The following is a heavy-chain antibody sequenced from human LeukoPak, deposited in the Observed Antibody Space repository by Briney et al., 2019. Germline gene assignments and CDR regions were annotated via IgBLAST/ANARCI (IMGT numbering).Heavy chain of an antibody. CDR3: ARSYSSGQKTYYFDY. J-gene: IGHJ4*02. V-gene: IGHV1-69*05. CDR2: IIPIFGTA. CDR1: GGTFSSYA. D-gene: IGHD6-19*01. Sequence: SVKVSCKASGGTFSSYAISWVRQAPGQGLEWMGGIIPIFGTANYAQKFQGRVTITTDESTSTAYMELSSLRPEDTAVYYCARSYSSGQKTYYFDYWGQGTLVTVSS.